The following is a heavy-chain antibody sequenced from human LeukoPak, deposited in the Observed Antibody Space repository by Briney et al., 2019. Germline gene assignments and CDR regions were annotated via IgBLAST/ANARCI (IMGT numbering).Heavy chain of an antibody. V-gene: IGHV3-72*01. CDR3: ARGFRYGSNWGFDY. CDR1: GFTFSDHY. CDR2: IREKPHSYST. Sequence: GGSLRLSCTASGFTFSDHYMGWVCQAPGKGLEWVARIREKPHSYSTEYAASVKGRFTISRDDSKNSLYLQMSSLKTEDTAVYYCARGFRYGSNWGFDYWGQGTLVTVSS. D-gene: IGHD5-24*01. J-gene: IGHJ4*02.